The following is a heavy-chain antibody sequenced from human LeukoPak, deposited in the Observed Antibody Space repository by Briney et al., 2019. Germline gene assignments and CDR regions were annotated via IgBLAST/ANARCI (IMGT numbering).Heavy chain of an antibody. V-gene: IGHV3-23*01. D-gene: IGHD6-19*01. CDR1: GFTFRIYA. CDR2: ISGSGDST. J-gene: IGHJ4*02. Sequence: GGSLRLSCTASGFTFRIYAMSWVRQGPGKGLEWVSAISGSGDSTFYADSVRGRFTISRDNSKNTLYLQMNSLRAEDTAVYYCAEEGIAVASFDYWGQGILVTVSS. CDR3: AEEGIAVASFDY.